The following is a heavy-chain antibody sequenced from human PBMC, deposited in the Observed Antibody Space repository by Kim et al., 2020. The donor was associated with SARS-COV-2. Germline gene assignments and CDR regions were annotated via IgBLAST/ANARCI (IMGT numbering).Heavy chain of an antibody. V-gene: IGHV4-39*01. CDR3: ARPNSVYCSSTSCYGGGWFDP. CDR2: IYYSGST. Sequence: SETLSLTCTVSGGSISSSSYYWGWIRQPPGKGLEWIGSIYYSGSTYYNPSLKSRVTISVDTSKNQFSLKLSSVTAADTAVYYCARPNSVYCSSTSCYGGGWFDPWGQGTLVTVSS. J-gene: IGHJ5*02. D-gene: IGHD2-2*01. CDR1: GGSISSSSYY.